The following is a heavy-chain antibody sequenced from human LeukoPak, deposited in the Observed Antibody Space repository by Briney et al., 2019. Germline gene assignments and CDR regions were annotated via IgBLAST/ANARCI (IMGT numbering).Heavy chain of an antibody. CDR1: GGTFSSYA. V-gene: IGHV1-69*13. CDR3: ANSGSYYQYGFDY. J-gene: IGHJ4*02. CDR2: IIPIFGTA. Sequence: GASVKVSCKASGGTFSSYAISWVRQAPGQGLEWMGGIIPIFGTANYAQKFQGRVTITADESTSTACMELSSLRSEDTAVYYCANSGSYYQYGFDYWGQGTLVTVSS. D-gene: IGHD1-26*01.